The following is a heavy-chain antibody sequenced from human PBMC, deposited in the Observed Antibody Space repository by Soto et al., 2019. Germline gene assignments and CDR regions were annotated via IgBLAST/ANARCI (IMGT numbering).Heavy chain of an antibody. CDR1: GFTFSDYA. D-gene: IGHD6-19*01. V-gene: IGHV3-30*18. J-gene: IGHJ4*02. CDR3: AKGGRPWLVTSDFNY. CDR2: VSHDGRNT. Sequence: VQLVESGGGVVQPGRSLRLSCAASGFTFSDYAMHWVRQAPGKGLEWVAVVSHDGRNTHYADSVKGRFTISRDSAKNTVSLEMTSLRAEDTAVDYGAKGGRPWLVTSDFNYWRQGALVTVSS.